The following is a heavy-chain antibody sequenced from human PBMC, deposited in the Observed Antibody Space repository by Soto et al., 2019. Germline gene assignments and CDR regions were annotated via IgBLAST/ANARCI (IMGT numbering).Heavy chain of an antibody. Sequence: SETLSLTCTVSGGSISSSSYYWGWIRQPPGKGLEWIGSINYSGSTYSNPSLKSRVTISVDTSKNQFSLKLSSVTAADTAVYYCAREENDYGPLYFDYWGQGTLVTVSS. J-gene: IGHJ4*02. V-gene: IGHV4-39*01. CDR3: AREENDYGPLYFDY. D-gene: IGHD4-17*01. CDR1: GGSISSSSYY. CDR2: INYSGST.